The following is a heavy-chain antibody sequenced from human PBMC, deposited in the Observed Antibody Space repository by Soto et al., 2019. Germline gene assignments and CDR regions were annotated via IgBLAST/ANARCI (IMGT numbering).Heavy chain of an antibody. V-gene: IGHV3-21*04. Sequence: PGGSLRLSCISSGFTFRTYTMNWVRQAPGKGLEWVSGIRGFSPYTFYAESVKGRFTISRDTSKNTLFLQMDSLRAEDTAVYYCVRPRPSGENYGMDVWGQGTTVTVSS. CDR1: GFTFRTYT. CDR2: IRGFSPYT. D-gene: IGHD3-16*01. J-gene: IGHJ6*02. CDR3: VRPRPSGENYGMDV.